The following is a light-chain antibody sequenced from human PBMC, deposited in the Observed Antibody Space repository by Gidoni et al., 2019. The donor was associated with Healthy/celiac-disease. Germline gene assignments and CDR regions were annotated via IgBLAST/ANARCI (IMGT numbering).Light chain of an antibody. CDR3: QQRSNWPLT. CDR1: QSVSSY. Sequence: EIELTQSPATLSLSPGERATLSCRASQSVSSYLAWYQQKPGQAPRLLIYDASNRATGIPARFSGSVSGTDFTLTISSLEPEDFAVYYCQQRSNWPLTFXGXTKVEIK. V-gene: IGKV3-11*01. CDR2: DAS. J-gene: IGKJ4*01.